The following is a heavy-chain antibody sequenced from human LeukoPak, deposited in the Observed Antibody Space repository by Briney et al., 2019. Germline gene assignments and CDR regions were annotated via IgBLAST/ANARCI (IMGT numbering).Heavy chain of an antibody. Sequence: PGGSLRLSCAASGFTFSSYSMNWVRQAPGKGLEWVSSVSSSSSYIYYADSVKGRFTISRDNAKNSLYLQMNSLRAEDTAVYYCARTGSNWNLVYDYWGQGTLVTVSS. CDR2: VSSSSSYI. V-gene: IGHV3-21*01. J-gene: IGHJ4*02. CDR3: ARTGSNWNLVYDY. D-gene: IGHD1-20*01. CDR1: GFTFSSYS.